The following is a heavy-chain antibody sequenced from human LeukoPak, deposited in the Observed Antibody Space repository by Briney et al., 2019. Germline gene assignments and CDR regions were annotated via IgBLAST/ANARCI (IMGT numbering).Heavy chain of an antibody. Sequence: HVASVNVSCKASGYTFTGYYLHWVRQAPGQGLEWMGWINCNSGGTNYAQKFQGRVTMTRDTSISTVYMELSRLIFDDTAVYYCARDKATVTTPYFDYWGQGTPVTVSS. D-gene: IGHD4-17*01. CDR2: INCNSGGT. J-gene: IGHJ4*02. CDR1: GYTFTGYY. CDR3: ARDKATVTTPYFDY. V-gene: IGHV1-2*02.